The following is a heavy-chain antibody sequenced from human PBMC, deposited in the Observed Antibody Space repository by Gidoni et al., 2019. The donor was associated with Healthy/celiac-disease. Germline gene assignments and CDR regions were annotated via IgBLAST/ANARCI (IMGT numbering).Heavy chain of an antibody. D-gene: IGHD2-2*02. J-gene: IGHJ6*02. CDR1: GFTFDDYA. V-gene: IGHV3-9*01. CDR2: ISWNSGSI. Sequence: EVQLVESGGGLVQPGRSLRLSCAASGFTFDDYAMHWVRQAPGKGLEWVSGISWNSGSIGYADSVKGRFTISRDNAKNSLYLQMNSLRAEDTALYYCAKDIGYCSSTSCYRGRYYYYGMDVWGQGTTVTVSS. CDR3: AKDIGYCSSTSCYRGRYYYYGMDV.